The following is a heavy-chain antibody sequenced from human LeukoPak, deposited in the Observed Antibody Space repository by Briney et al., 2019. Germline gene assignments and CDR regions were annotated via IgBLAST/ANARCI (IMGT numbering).Heavy chain of an antibody. V-gene: IGHV4-39*07. D-gene: IGHD1-26*01. CDR2: IYYSGST. CDR1: GGSISSSSYY. J-gene: IGHJ4*02. Sequence: SETLSLTCTVSGGSISSSSYYWGWIRQPPGKGLEWIGSIYYSGSTNYNPSLKSRVTISVDTSKNQFSLKLSSVTAADTAVYYCARDFSWELPFDYWGQGTLVTVSS. CDR3: ARDFSWELPFDY.